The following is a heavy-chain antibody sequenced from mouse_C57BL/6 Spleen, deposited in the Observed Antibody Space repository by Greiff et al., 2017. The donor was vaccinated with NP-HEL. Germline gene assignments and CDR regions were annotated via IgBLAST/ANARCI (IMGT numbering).Heavy chain of an antibody. CDR2: IHPNSGST. V-gene: IGHV1-64*01. Sequence: QVQLQQSGAELVKPGASVKLSCKASGYTFTSYWMHWVKQRPGQGLEWIGMIHPNSGSTNYNEKCKSKATLTVDKSSSTAYMQLSSLTSEDSAVYYCARRTYYGNYDWFAYWGQGTLVTVSA. CDR1: GYTFTSYW. CDR3: ARRTYYGNYDWFAY. D-gene: IGHD2-10*01. J-gene: IGHJ3*01.